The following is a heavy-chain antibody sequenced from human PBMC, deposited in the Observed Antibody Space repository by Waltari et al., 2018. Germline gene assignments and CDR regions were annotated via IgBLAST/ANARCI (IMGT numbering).Heavy chain of an antibody. V-gene: IGHV3-9*01. CDR1: GFTLLVYA. J-gene: IGHJ2*01. Sequence: EGHLVASGGALVTPVRPLRLSSAASGFTLLVYAMHWVRQVPGKGLEWVSVVSWSGATVGYAYSVNGCFDISRHNAKNSLYLQMNSLRVEDTSFYYCAASRGVYWYFDFWGRGTLVSVSS. D-gene: IGHD3-16*01. CDR2: VSWSGATV. CDR3: AASRGVYWYFDF.